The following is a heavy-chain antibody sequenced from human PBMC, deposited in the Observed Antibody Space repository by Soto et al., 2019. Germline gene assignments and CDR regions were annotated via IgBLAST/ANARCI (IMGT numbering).Heavy chain of an antibody. J-gene: IGHJ4*02. CDR2: INPSGGST. V-gene: IGHV1-46*01. D-gene: IGHD4-17*01. CDR1: GFTFTSYY. Sequence: ASVKVSSEASGFTFTSYYMHWVQQAPGKGLEWMGIINPSGGSTSYAQKFQGRVTMTRDTSTSTVYMELSSLRSEDTAVYYCARDGLLYGDYLLFDYWGQGTLVTVSS. CDR3: ARDGLLYGDYLLFDY.